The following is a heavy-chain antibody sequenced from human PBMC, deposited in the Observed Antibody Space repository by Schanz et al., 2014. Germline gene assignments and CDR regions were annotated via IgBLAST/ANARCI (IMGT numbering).Heavy chain of an antibody. CDR3: AKHRHYADNNGYPGIDY. D-gene: IGHD3-16*01. V-gene: IGHV3-21*02. CDR2: ISPSSSYI. J-gene: IGHJ4*02. Sequence: EVQLVESGGGLVRPGDSLRLSCAASGFTFSSYNINWVRQAPGKGLEYISSISPSSSYIYYADSVKGRFTISRDNAKNSLYLQMNSLRAEDAAVYYCAKHRHYADNNGYPGIDYWGQGTLVTVSS. CDR1: GFTFSSYN.